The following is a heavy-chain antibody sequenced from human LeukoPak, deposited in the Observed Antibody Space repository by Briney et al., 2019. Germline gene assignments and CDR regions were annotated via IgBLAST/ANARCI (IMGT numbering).Heavy chain of an antibody. D-gene: IGHD5-12*01. CDR1: GFTFGGYA. J-gene: IGHJ6*02. V-gene: IGHV3-9*01. CDR2: ISWNSGSI. CDR3: AKDGDYSGHDYGMDV. Sequence: PGRSLRLSCAASGFTFGGYAMHWVRQAPGKGLEWVSGISWNSGSIGYAGSVKGRFTISRDNAKNSLYLQMNSLRAEDTALYYCAKDGDYSGHDYGMDVWGQGTTVTVSS.